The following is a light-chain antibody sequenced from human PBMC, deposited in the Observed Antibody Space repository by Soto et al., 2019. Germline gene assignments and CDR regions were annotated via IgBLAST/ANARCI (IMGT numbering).Light chain of an antibody. CDR1: SSDVVGSNY. V-gene: IGLV2-14*03. Sequence: QSALTQPASVSGSPGQSITISCTGTSSDVVGSNYVSWYQHHPGKAPKLMIFDVSNRPSGVSNRFSGSKSGNTASLTISGLQPEDEADYYCSSYTTSNTRQIVFGTGTKLTVL. CDR3: SSYTTSNTRQIV. CDR2: DVS. J-gene: IGLJ1*01.